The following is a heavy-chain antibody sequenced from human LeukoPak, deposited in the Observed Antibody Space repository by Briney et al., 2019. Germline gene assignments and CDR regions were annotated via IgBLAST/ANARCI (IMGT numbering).Heavy chain of an antibody. V-gene: IGHV3-9*01. CDR2: ISWNSGSI. CDR3: AQKSAYEILTGYVDY. CDR1: GFTFDDYA. J-gene: IGHJ4*02. Sequence: GRSLRLSCAASGFTFDDYAMHWVRQAPGKGLEWVSGISWNSGSIGYADSVKGRFTISRDNAKNSLYLQMNSLRAEDTALYFFAQKSAYEILTGYVDYWGQGTLVTVSS. D-gene: IGHD3-9*01.